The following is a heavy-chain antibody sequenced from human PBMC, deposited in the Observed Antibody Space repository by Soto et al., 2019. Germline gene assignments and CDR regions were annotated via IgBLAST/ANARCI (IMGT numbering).Heavy chain of an antibody. D-gene: IGHD5-18*01. CDR1: GYTFTSYP. Sequence: ASVKVSCTASGYTFTSYPTHWVRQAPGQRLEWMGWIDAGNGNTKYSQKFRGRVTFTTDTSASTAYMDLSSLRSEDTAVYYCARAGYTDGSPYYGMDFWAQGTTVTVSS. J-gene: IGHJ6*01. CDR2: IDAGNGNT. V-gene: IGHV1-3*01. CDR3: ARAGYTDGSPYYGMDF.